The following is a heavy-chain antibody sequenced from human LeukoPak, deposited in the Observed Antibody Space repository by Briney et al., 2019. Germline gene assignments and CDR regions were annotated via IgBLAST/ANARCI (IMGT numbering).Heavy chain of an antibody. Sequence: SVKVSCKASGGTFSSYAISWVRQAPGQGLEWMGGIIPIFGTANYAQKFQGRVTITTDESTSTAYMELSSLRSEDTAVYYCARDLCSNYVSWRPCDNAFDIWGQGTMVTVSS. CDR1: GGTFSSYA. V-gene: IGHV1-69*05. CDR3: ARDLCSNYVSWRPCDNAFDI. CDR2: IIPIFGTA. D-gene: IGHD4-11*01. J-gene: IGHJ3*02.